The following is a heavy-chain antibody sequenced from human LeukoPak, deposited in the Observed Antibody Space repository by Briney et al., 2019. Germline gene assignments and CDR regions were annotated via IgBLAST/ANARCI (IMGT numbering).Heavy chain of an antibody. J-gene: IGHJ4*02. CDR3: ARGRKFSYFDY. Sequence: SETLSLTCTVSGGSVSSGSYYWSWIRQPPGKGLEWIGYIYYSGSTDYNPSLKSRGAIYIDTSKNQFSLKLSSVTAADTAVYYCARGRKFSYFDYWGQGTLVTVSS. CDR2: IYYSGST. CDR1: GGSVSSGSYY. V-gene: IGHV4-61*01.